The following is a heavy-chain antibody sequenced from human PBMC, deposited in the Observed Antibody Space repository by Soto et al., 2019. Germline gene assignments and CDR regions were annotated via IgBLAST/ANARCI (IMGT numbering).Heavy chain of an antibody. CDR3: AKPDCSSTSCYDHNNWFDP. Sequence: GGSLRLSCAASGFTFSSYAMSWVRQAPGKGLEWVSAISGSGGSTYYADSVKGRFTISRDNSKNTLYLQMNSLRAEDTAVYYCAKPDCSSTSCYDHNNWFDPWGQGTLVTVSS. CDR2: ISGSGGST. V-gene: IGHV3-23*01. J-gene: IGHJ5*02. CDR1: GFTFSSYA. D-gene: IGHD2-2*01.